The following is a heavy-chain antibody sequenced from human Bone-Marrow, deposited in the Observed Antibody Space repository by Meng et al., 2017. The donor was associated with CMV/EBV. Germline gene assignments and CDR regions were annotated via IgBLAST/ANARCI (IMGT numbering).Heavy chain of an antibody. CDR3: ARDGSSSYYGMDV. V-gene: IGHV1-69*04. D-gene: IGHD6-6*01. Sequence: SVKVSCKASGGTFSSYTISWVRQAPGQGLEWMGRIIPILGIANYAQKFQGRVTITADKSTSTAYMELSSLRSEDTAVYYCARDGSSSYYGMDVWAQGTTVTVSS. CDR2: IIPILGIA. J-gene: IGHJ6*02. CDR1: GGTFSSYT.